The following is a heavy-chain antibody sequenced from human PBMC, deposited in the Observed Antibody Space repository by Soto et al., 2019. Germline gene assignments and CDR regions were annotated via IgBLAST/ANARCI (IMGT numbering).Heavy chain of an antibody. CDR1: GFTVSNNY. D-gene: IGHD2-15*01. V-gene: IGHV3-53*01. CDR3: AREGGGVYCSGGSCYGRYFDF. CDR2: IYSGGST. J-gene: IGHJ4*02. Sequence: GGSLRLSCAASGFTVSNNYMSWVRQAPGKGLEWVSIIYSGGSTYYADSVQGRFTISRDNSKNTLSLQMSSLRAEDTAVYYCAREGGGVYCSGGSCYGRYFDFWGQGTRVTVSS.